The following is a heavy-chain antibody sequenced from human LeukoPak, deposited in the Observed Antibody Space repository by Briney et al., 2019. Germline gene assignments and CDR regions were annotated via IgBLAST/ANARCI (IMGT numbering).Heavy chain of an antibody. J-gene: IGHJ6*04. V-gene: IGHV3-48*03. CDR2: ISSSGSTI. CDR1: GFTFSSYE. D-gene: IGHD3-10*01. Sequence: GGSLRLSCEASGFTFSSYEMNWVRQAPGKGLEWVSYISSSGSTIYYADSVKGRFTISRDNAKNSLYLQMNSLRAEDTAVYYCAREKTVLLWFGESNYGMDVWGKGTTVTVSS. CDR3: AREKTVLLWFGESNYGMDV.